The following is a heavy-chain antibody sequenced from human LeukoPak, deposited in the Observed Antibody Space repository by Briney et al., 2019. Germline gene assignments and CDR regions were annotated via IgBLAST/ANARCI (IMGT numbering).Heavy chain of an antibody. CDR3: ARGRETGGYCSSTSCYAVGYYFDY. D-gene: IGHD2-2*03. CDR2: INHSGTT. J-gene: IGHJ4*02. V-gene: IGHV4-34*01. CDR1: GGSFSGFY. Sequence: SETLSLTCAVYGGSFSGFYWSWIRQPPKKGLEWIAEINHSGTTNYNPSLKSRVTISVDTSKNQFSLKLSSVTAADTAVYYCARGRETGGYCSSTSCYAVGYYFDYWGQGTLVTVSS.